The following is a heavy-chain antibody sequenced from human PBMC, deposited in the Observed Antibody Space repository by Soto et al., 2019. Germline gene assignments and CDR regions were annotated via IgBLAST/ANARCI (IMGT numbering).Heavy chain of an antibody. CDR1: GFIFSNFG. CDR3: ARDDIPGRAVATYGMDV. V-gene: IGHV3-33*01. CDR2: IWYDGSNE. J-gene: IGHJ6*02. D-gene: IGHD6-19*01. Sequence: QVQLVESGGGVVQPGRSLRLSCAASGFIFSNFGMHWVRQAPGKGLEWVAVIWYDGSNEYYADSVKGRFTISKDNSKNTLYLQMNSLRAKDTAVYYCARDDIPGRAVATYGMDVWGQGTTVTVSS.